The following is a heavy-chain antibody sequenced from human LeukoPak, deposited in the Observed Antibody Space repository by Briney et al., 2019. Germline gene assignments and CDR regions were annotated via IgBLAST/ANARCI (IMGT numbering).Heavy chain of an antibody. CDR3: ASLSSVAKSWYYFDY. CDR1: GGSISSDSHY. CDR2: IFYSGST. Sequence: KPSETVSLTCTVSGGSISSDSHYWGWIRQPPGKGLEWIGSIFYSGSTYYKPSLKSRVTISVDTSKNQFSLKVYSVTAADTAVYYCASLSSVAKSWYYFDYWGQGTLVTVSS. D-gene: IGHD3-10*01. J-gene: IGHJ4*02. V-gene: IGHV4-39*01.